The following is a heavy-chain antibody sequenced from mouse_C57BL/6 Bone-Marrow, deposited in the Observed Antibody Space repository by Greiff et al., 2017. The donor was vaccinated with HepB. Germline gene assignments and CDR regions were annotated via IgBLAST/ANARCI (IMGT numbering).Heavy chain of an antibody. CDR1: GFTFSSYA. J-gene: IGHJ1*03. CDR3: TREYYGSSHFDV. Sequence: EVMLVESGEGLVKPGGSLKLSCAASGFTFSSYAMSWVRQTPEKRLEWVAYISSGGDYIYYADTVKGRFTISRDNARNTLYLQMSSLKSEDTAMYYCTREYYGSSHFDVWGTGTTVTVSS. D-gene: IGHD1-1*01. CDR2: ISSGGDYI. V-gene: IGHV5-9-1*02.